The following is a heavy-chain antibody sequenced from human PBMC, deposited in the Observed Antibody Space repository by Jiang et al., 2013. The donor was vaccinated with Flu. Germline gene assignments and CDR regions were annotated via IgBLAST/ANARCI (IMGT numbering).Heavy chain of an antibody. CDR2: IDPSGGGT. D-gene: IGHD3-10*01. Sequence: GAEVKKPGASVKVSCKASGYTFTKYYMHWMRQAPGQGLEWMGVIDPSGGGTTYAQKFQDRVNVTRDTSRTTAYLELSGLRSDDTAVYYCATYGSGRAGGFDHWGQGTLVTVS. CDR3: ATYGSGRAGGFDH. J-gene: IGHJ4*02. V-gene: IGHV1-46*01. CDR1: GYTFTKYY.